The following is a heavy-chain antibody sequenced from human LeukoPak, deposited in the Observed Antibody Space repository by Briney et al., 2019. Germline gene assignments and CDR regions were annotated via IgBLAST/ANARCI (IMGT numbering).Heavy chain of an antibody. J-gene: IGHJ4*02. CDR2: ISGSGTST. CDR3: ASFYYYGSGSSYNSFDY. D-gene: IGHD3-10*01. Sequence: QPGGSLRLSCAASGFTFSSYGMSWVRQAPGKGLEWVSAISGSGTSTYYADSVKGRFTISRDNSRNTLYLQMSSLRAEDTAEYYCASFYYYGSGSSYNSFDYWGQGTLVTVSS. CDR1: GFTFSSYG. V-gene: IGHV3-23*01.